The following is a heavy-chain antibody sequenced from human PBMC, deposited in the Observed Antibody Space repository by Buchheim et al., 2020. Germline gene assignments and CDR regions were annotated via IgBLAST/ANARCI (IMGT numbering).Heavy chain of an antibody. Sequence: QVQLQESGPGLVKPSETLSLTCTVSGGSISSSSYYWGWIRQPPGKGLEWIGTIYYSGNTYNNPSLKSRVTISVATSKNQFSLRLTSLTAADTAVYYCAQGYYFFDYWGQGIL. CDR2: IYYSGNT. D-gene: IGHD3-22*01. CDR3: AQGYYFFDY. CDR1: GGSISSSSYY. J-gene: IGHJ4*02. V-gene: IGHV4-39*01.